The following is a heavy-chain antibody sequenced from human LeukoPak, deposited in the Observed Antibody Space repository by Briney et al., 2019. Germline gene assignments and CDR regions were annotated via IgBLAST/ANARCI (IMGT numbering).Heavy chain of an antibody. J-gene: IGHJ5*02. CDR2: IYYRGST. Sequence: PSETLSLTCTVSGGSISSYYWSWIRQPPGKGLEWIGYIYYRGSTNYNPSLKSRGTISVDTSKTQFSLKMSSVTAAETAVYYCARMGYYDFWSGPMGGANWFDPWGQGTLVTVSS. D-gene: IGHD3-3*01. CDR1: GGSISSYY. CDR3: ARMGYYDFWSGPMGGANWFDP. V-gene: IGHV4-59*01.